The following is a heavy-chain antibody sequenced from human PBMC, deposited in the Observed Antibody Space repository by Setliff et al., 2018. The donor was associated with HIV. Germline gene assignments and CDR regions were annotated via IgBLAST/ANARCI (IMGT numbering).Heavy chain of an antibody. D-gene: IGHD3-3*01. CDR3: AKGSGKITIYYYYMDV. Sequence: PGGSLRLSCVASGLTFSNYWMHWVRQAPGKGLVWVSRIDSDGSDTDYADSVRGRFTISRDNAKNTLYLQMNSLRADDTAVYYCAKGSGKITIYYYYMDVWGKGTTVTVSS. J-gene: IGHJ6*03. V-gene: IGHV3-74*01. CDR1: GLTFSNYW. CDR2: IDSDGSDT.